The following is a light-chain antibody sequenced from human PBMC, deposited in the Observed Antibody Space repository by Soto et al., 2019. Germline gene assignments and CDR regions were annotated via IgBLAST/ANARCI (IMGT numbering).Light chain of an antibody. J-gene: IGKJ5*01. CDR1: QSVAGN. Sequence: EIVMKQSPATLSVSPGERCTLSCRASQSVAGNLAWYQQKPGQAPRLLIHGASTRATGIPARFTGSGSGTEFTLTITSLQSEDFAIYYCQQYYNWITFGQGTRLEI. CDR3: QQYYNWIT. CDR2: GAS. V-gene: IGKV3-15*01.